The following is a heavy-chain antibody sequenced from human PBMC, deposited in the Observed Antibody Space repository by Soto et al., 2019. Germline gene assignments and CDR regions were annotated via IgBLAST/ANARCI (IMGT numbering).Heavy chain of an antibody. J-gene: IGHJ6*02. CDR1: GYTFTSYG. CDR2: ISAYNGNT. CDR3: ARGSSGWRYYYYYYGMDV. Sequence: GASVKVSCKASGYTFTSYGISRVRQAPGQGLEWMGWISAYNGNTNYAQKLQGRVTMTTDTSTSTAYMELRSLRSDDTAVYYCARGSSGWRYYYYYYGMDVWGQGTTVTVSS. V-gene: IGHV1-18*01. D-gene: IGHD6-19*01.